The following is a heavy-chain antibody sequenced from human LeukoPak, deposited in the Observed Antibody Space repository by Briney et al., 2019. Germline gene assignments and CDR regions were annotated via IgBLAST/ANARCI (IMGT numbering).Heavy chain of an antibody. J-gene: IGHJ4*02. CDR2: INTSNGNT. V-gene: IGHV1-18*01. CDR3: ARVVGRLRLGEYNYWGFDY. Sequence: ASVKVSCKASGYSFTRYAITWVRQAPGQGLEWMAWINTSNGNTNYAQKLQGRVTMTTDTSTNTAYTELSSLRSEDTAVYYCARVVGRLRLGEYNYWGFDYWGQGTLVTVSS. D-gene: IGHD3-16*01. CDR1: GYSFTRYA.